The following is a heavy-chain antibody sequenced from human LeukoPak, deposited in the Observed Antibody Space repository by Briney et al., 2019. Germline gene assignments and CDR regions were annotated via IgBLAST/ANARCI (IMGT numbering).Heavy chain of an antibody. V-gene: IGHV3-30*04. CDR1: GFTFSSYA. J-gene: IGHJ6*03. Sequence: GGSLRLSCAASGFTFSSYARHWVRQAPGKGLEWVAVITYDGSNKYYADSVKGRFTISRDNSKNTLYLQMNSLRAEDTAVYYCARAPYDSSGSYYYYYMDVWGKGTTVTVSS. CDR2: ITYDGSNK. D-gene: IGHD3-22*01. CDR3: ARAPYDSSGSYYYYYMDV.